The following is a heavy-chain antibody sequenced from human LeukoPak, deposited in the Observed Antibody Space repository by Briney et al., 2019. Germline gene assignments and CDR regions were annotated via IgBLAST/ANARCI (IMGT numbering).Heavy chain of an antibody. CDR3: ARDPRPYSSSSEDY. Sequence: SVKVSCKASGGTFSSYTISWVRQAPGQGLEWMGRIIPILGIANYAQKFQGRDTITADKSTSTAYMELSSLRSEDTAVYYCARDPRPYSSSSEDYWGQGTLVTVSS. D-gene: IGHD6-6*01. V-gene: IGHV1-69*04. CDR1: GGTFSSYT. CDR2: IIPILGIA. J-gene: IGHJ4*02.